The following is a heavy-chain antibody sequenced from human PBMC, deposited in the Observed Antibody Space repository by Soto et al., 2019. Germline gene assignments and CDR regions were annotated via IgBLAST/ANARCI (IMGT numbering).Heavy chain of an antibody. CDR1: GFTFSSYG. V-gene: IGHV3-33*01. D-gene: IGHD2-15*01. J-gene: IGHJ3*02. CDR3: ARCVCSGGSCYPPCAFDI. Sequence: GGSLRLSCAASGFTFSSYGMHWVRQAPGKGLEWVAVIWYDGSNKYYADSVKGRFTISRDNSKNTLYLQMNSLRAEDTAVYYCARCVCSGGSCYPPCAFDIWGQGTMVTVSS. CDR2: IWYDGSNK.